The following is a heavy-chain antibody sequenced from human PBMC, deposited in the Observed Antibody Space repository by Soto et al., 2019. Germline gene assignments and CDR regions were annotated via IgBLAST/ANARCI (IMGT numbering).Heavy chain of an antibody. V-gene: IGHV3-13*01. CDR3: VRGFEVEGAFDI. CDR2: IGTAGDT. D-gene: IGHD2-21*01. Sequence: GGSLRLSCAASGFTFSSYDMHWVRQATGKGLEWVSAIGTAGDTYYPGSVKGRFTISRENAKNSLYLQMNSLRAGDTAVYYCVRGFEVEGAFDIWGQGTMVTVSS. J-gene: IGHJ3*02. CDR1: GFTFSSYD.